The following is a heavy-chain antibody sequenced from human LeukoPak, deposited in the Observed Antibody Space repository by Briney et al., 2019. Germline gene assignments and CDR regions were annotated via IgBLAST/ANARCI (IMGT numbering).Heavy chain of an antibody. V-gene: IGHV3-23*01. CDR3: VKSLFGVVTPFDY. CDR1: GFTFSSYA. Sequence: GGSLRLSCAASGFTFSSYAMSWVRQAPGKGLEWVSAISGSGGSTYYADSVKGRFTISRDNSKNTLYLQMNSLRAEDTAVYYCVKSLFGVVTPFDYWGQGTLVTVSS. D-gene: IGHD3-3*01. J-gene: IGHJ4*02. CDR2: ISGSGGST.